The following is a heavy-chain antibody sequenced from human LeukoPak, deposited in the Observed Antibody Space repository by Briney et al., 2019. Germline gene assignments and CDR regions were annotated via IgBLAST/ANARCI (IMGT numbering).Heavy chain of an antibody. J-gene: IGHJ4*02. Sequence: GGSLRLSCAASGFTFSSYSMNWVRQAPGKGLEWVSSISSSSYIYYADSVKGRFTISRDNAKNTLYLQMNSLRAEDTAVYYCARVPYYYGSGSLWGQGTLVTVSS. CDR3: ARVPYYYGSGSL. V-gene: IGHV3-21*01. D-gene: IGHD3-10*01. CDR1: GFTFSSYS. CDR2: ISSSSYI.